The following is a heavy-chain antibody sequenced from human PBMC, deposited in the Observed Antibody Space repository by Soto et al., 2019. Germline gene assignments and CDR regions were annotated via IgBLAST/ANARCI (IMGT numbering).Heavy chain of an antibody. CDR3: ARGITYYYYGMDV. CDR1: GGSISGCNW. D-gene: IGHD3-10*01. CDR2: IYHSGST. Sequence: QVQLQESGPGLVKPSGTLSLTCAVSGGSISGCNWWSWVRQPPGEGLEWIGEIYHSGSTNYNPSLKSRGTISVDKYKNQFSLKLSSVTAADTAVYYCARGITYYYYGMDVWGQGNTVTVSS. J-gene: IGHJ6*02. V-gene: IGHV4-4*02.